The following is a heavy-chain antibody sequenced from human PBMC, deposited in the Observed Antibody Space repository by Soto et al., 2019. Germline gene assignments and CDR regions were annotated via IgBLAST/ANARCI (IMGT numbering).Heavy chain of an antibody. CDR1: GFTFSSYG. Sequence: SLRLSCAASGFTFSSYGMHWVRQAPGKGLEWVAVISYDGSNKYYADSVKGRFTISRDNSKNTLYLQMNSLRAEDTAVYYCAEGGTFDYGGNFFDYWGQGXLVTVYS. CDR2: ISYDGSNK. CDR3: AEGGTFDYGGNFFDY. D-gene: IGHD4-17*01. V-gene: IGHV3-30*18. J-gene: IGHJ4*02.